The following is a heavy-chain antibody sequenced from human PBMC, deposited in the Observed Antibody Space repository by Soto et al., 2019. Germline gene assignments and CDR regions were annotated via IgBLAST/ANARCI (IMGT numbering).Heavy chain of an antibody. Sequence: PSETLSLTCTVSGGSISSSSYYWGWIRQPPGKGLEWIGSIYYSGSTYYNPSLKSRVTISVDTSKNQVSLKLSSVTAADTAVYYCARDIVVVPAATRYYYGMDVWGQGTTVTVSS. CDR1: GGSISSSSYY. J-gene: IGHJ6*02. CDR3: ARDIVVVPAATRYYYGMDV. V-gene: IGHV4-39*02. CDR2: IYYSGST. D-gene: IGHD2-2*01.